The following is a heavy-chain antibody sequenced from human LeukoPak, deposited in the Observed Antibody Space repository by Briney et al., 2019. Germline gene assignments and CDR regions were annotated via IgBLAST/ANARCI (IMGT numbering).Heavy chain of an antibody. CDR1: GFTFSSYA. CDR2: ISGSGGST. CDR3: AKVPAKGYCTNGVCYFDY. D-gene: IGHD2-8*01. V-gene: IGHV3-23*01. Sequence: GGSLRLSCAASGFTFSSYAMSWVRQAPGKGLEWVSTISGSGGSTYYADSVKGRFTISRDNSKNTLYLQMNSLRAEDTAVYYCAKVPAKGYCTNGVCYFDYWGQGTLVTVSS. J-gene: IGHJ4*02.